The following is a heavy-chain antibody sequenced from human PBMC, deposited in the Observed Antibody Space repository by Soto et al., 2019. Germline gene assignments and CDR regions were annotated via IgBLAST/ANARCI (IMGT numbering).Heavy chain of an antibody. CDR1: WFNLVSYW. V-gene: IGHV3-7*01. Sequence: TWGSLRLSCAASWFNLVSYWMSWVRQAPGKGLEWVANIKLDGSEKYYVDSVEGRFTISRDNAKNSLYLQMNSLRAEDTAVYYCARASPYSSSSVGYFDYWGQGTLVTVSS. CDR2: IKLDGSEK. D-gene: IGHD6-6*01. CDR3: ARASPYSSSSVGYFDY. J-gene: IGHJ4*02.